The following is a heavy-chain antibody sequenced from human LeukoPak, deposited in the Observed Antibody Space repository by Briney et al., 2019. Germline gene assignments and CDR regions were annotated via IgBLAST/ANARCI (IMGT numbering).Heavy chain of an antibody. Sequence: GGSLRLSCAASGFTFSSYAMSWVRQAPGKGLEWVSAISGSGGSTYYADSVKGRFTISRDNSKNTLYLQMNSLRAEDTAVYYCAKPGYNYGEGTLDCWGQGTLVTVSS. D-gene: IGHD5-18*01. CDR3: AKPGYNYGEGTLDC. CDR1: GFTFSSYA. CDR2: ISGSGGST. V-gene: IGHV3-23*01. J-gene: IGHJ4*02.